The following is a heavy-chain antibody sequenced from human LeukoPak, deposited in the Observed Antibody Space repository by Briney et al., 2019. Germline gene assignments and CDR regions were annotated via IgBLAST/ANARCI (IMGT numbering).Heavy chain of an antibody. D-gene: IGHD3-22*01. J-gene: IGHJ4*02. Sequence: GGSLRLSCAASGFPFSSYWMSWVRQAPGKGLEWVANIKQVGGEKFYVDSVKGRFTISRDNAKNSLYLQMNSLRAEDTAVYYCARDNTADFYDSSGYFAYWGQGTLVTVSS. CDR2: IKQVGGEK. CDR3: ARDNTADFYDSSGYFAY. V-gene: IGHV3-7*03. CDR1: GFPFSSYW.